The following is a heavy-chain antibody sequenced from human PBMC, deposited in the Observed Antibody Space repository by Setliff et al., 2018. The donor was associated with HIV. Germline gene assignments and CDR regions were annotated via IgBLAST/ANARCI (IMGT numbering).Heavy chain of an antibody. CDR2: ISSASSTR. V-gene: IGHV3-11*01. J-gene: IGHJ4*02. CDR1: GFTFSDYY. D-gene: IGHD6-19*01. Sequence: LRLSCAASGFTFSDYYMSWIRQAPGKGLEWVSCISSASSTRYYGDSVRGRFTISRDNAKNSLYLEMNSLRDEDTALYYCARVGFKGIAVAGSLGASDYWGQGTLVTVSS. CDR3: ARVGFKGIAVAGSLGASDY.